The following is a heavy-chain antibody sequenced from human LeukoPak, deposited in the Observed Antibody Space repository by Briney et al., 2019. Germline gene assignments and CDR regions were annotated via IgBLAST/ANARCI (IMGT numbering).Heavy chain of an antibody. J-gene: IGHJ3*02. Sequence: GGSLRLSCAASGFTFSDYYMSWIRQAPGKGLEWVSYISSSSSYTNYADSVKGRFTISRDNAKNSLYLQMNSLRAEDTAVYYCARAGDIDALDIWGQGTMVTVSS. CDR1: GFTFSDYY. CDR2: ISSSSSYT. V-gene: IGHV3-11*06. CDR3: ARAGDIDALDI. D-gene: IGHD2-15*01.